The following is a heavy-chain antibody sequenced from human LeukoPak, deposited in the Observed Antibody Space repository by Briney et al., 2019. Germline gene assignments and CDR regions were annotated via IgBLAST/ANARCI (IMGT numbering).Heavy chain of an antibody. CDR2: IKQDGSEK. J-gene: IGHJ4*02. D-gene: IGHD6-13*01. CDR3: ARDQHSSSWSFDY. CDR1: GFTFGSYW. V-gene: IGHV3-7*03. Sequence: GGSLRLSCAASGFTFGSYWMSWVRQAPGKGLEWVANIKQDGSEKYYVDSVKGRFTISRDNAKNSLYLQMNSLRAEDTAVYYCARDQHSSSWSFDYWGQGTLVTVSS.